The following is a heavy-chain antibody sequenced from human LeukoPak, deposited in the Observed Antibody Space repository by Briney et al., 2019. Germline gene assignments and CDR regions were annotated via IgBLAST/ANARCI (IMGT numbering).Heavy chain of an antibody. CDR1: GFTFSSYS. CDR3: ARPSRPSSGDYYYYYYMDV. J-gene: IGHJ6*03. V-gene: IGHV3-48*01. Sequence: GGSLRLSCAASGFTFSSYSMNWVRQAPGKGLEWVSYISSSSSTIYYADSVKGRFTISRDNAKNSLYLQMNSLRAEDTAVYYCARPSRPSSGDYYYYYYMDVWGKGTTVTVSS. CDR2: ISSSSSTI. D-gene: IGHD2-2*01.